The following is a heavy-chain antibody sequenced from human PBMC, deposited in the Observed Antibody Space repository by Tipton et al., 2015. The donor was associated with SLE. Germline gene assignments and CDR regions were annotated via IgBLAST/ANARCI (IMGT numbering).Heavy chain of an antibody. D-gene: IGHD5-12*01. J-gene: IGHJ4*02. CDR1: GFNFWTSS. Sequence: SLRLSCAASGFNFWTSSMSWVRQAPGKGLEWVSAISGGIITTDYADSVKGQFTISRDNSKRMVYLQMDGLRVDDTAVCYCARRGGYRAYEDYFDSWGQGTLVTVSS. CDR3: ARRGGYRAYEDYFDS. V-gene: IGHV3-23*01. CDR2: ISGGIITT.